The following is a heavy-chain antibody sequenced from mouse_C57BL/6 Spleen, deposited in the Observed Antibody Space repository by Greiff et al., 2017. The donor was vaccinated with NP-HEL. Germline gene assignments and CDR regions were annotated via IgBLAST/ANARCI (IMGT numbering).Heavy chain of an antibody. D-gene: IGHD2-5*01. CDR1: GFTFSDYG. CDR3: AKAYYSNYEDAMDY. V-gene: IGHV5-17*01. J-gene: IGHJ4*01. CDR2: ISSGSSTI. Sequence: EVKLMESGGGLVKPGGSLKLSCAASGFTFSDYGMHWVRQAPEKGLEWVAYISSGSSTIYYADTVKGRFTISRDNAKTTLFLQMTSLRSEDTAMYYCAKAYYSNYEDAMDYWGQGTSVTVSS.